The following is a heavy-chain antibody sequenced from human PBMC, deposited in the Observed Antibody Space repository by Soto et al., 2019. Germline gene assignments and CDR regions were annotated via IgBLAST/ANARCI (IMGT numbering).Heavy chain of an antibody. D-gene: IGHD6-13*01. V-gene: IGHV5-51*01. CDR3: VRPSYSGRIGSQYYFDY. Sequence: EXLKISVKSSGYXFTSYWLVWVRHIPGKGLEWIGIIYPGYSDTRYSPSFQGQVTISADKSISTAYLQWSSLKASDTAMYYFVRPSYSGRIGSQYYFDYWGQGTLGTVSS. CDR1: GYXFTSYW. CDR2: IYPGYSDT. J-gene: IGHJ4*02.